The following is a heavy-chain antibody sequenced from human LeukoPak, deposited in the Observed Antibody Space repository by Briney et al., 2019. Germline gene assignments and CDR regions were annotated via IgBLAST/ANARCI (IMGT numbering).Heavy chain of an antibody. CDR3: AREDDLFDY. CDR2: INHSGST. CDR1: GGSFSGYY. Sequence: PSETLSLTCAVYGGSFSGYYWSWIRQPPRKGLEWIGEINHSGSTNYNPSLKSRVTISVDTSKNQFSLKLSSVTAADTAVYYCAREDDLFDYWGQGTLVTVSS. J-gene: IGHJ4*02. V-gene: IGHV4-34*01. D-gene: IGHD2-15*01.